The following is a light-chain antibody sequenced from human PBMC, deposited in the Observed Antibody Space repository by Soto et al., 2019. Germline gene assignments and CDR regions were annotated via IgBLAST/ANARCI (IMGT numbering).Light chain of an antibody. J-gene: IGKJ4*01. V-gene: IGKV4-1*01. Sequence: DIVMTQSPDSLAVSLGERATINCRSSQGVLYNSNNKNYLAWYQQKPGQPPKLLIYWASTREAGVPDRFSGSRSGTDFTLTISSLQAEDVAVYYCQQYYSSPLTFGGGTKVQIK. CDR1: QGVLYNSNNKNY. CDR2: WAS. CDR3: QQYYSSPLT.